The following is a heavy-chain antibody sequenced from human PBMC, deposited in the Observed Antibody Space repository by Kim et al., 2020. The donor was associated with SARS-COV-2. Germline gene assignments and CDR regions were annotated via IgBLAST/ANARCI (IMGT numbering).Heavy chain of an antibody. J-gene: IGHJ4*02. D-gene: IGHD3-10*01. Sequence: SLKCRVSISVDTSRNQVSLKLSSVTAADTAVYYCARDPGYYGSGGYYFDYWGQGTLVTVSS. V-gene: IGHV4-59*01. CDR3: ARDPGYYGSGGYYFDY.